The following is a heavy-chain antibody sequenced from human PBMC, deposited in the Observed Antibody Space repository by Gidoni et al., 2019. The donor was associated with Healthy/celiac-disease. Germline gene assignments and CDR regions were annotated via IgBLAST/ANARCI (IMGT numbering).Heavy chain of an antibody. CDR1: GGTFSSYA. D-gene: IGHD2-21*01. CDR2: TITIFGTA. CDR3: ASYRPDWDAFDI. Sequence: QVQLVQSGAEVKKPGCSVKVSCKAYGGTFSSYAISWVRQAPGQGLEWMGATITIFGTANYAQKFQGRVTITADESTSTAYMELSSLRSEDTAVYYCASYRPDWDAFDIWGQGTMVTVSS. V-gene: IGHV1-69*01. J-gene: IGHJ3*02.